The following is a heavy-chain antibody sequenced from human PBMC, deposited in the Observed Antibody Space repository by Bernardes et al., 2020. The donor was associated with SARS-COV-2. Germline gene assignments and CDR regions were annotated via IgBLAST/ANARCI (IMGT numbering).Heavy chain of an antibody. D-gene: IGHD5-18*01. V-gene: IGHV1-18*01. J-gene: IGHJ6*02. CDR1: GYTFTSYG. CDR3: ARVQGYSYGYRPLYYYYGMDV. Sequence: ASVKVSCKASGYTFTSYGISWVRQAPGQGLEWMGWISAYNGNTNYAQKLQGRVTMTTDTSTSTAYMELRSLRSDDTAVYYCARVQGYSYGYRPLYYYYGMDVWGQGTTVTVSS. CDR2: ISAYNGNT.